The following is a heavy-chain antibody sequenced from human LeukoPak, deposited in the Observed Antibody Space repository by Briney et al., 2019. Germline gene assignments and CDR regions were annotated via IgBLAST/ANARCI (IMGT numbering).Heavy chain of an antibody. CDR2: IIPILGIA. Sequence: RASVKVPCKASGGTFSSYAISWVRQAPGQGLEWMGRIIPILGIANYAQKFQGRVTITADKSTSTAYMELSSLRSEDTAVYYCARGPACTNGVCYTGYFDYWGQGTLVTVSS. D-gene: IGHD2-8*01. J-gene: IGHJ4*02. CDR3: ARGPACTNGVCYTGYFDY. V-gene: IGHV1-69*04. CDR1: GGTFSSYA.